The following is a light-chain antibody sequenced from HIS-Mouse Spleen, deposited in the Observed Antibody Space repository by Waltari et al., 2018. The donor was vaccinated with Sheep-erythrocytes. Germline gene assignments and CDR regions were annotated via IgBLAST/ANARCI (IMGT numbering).Light chain of an antibody. V-gene: IGLV3-10*01. CDR3: YSTDSSGNHWV. CDR1: TFPKNY. Sequence: SYELTHPPSVSVSPGQTARINCSGRTFPKNYDYWYQQKSGQAPVLVIYEDSKRPTGIPERFSGSRSGTMATLTISGAQVEDEADYYCYSTDSSGNHWVFGGGTKLTVL. CDR2: EDS. J-gene: IGLJ3*02.